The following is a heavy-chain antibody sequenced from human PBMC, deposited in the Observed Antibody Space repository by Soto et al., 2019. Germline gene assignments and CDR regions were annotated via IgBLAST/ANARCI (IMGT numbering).Heavy chain of an antibody. CDR1: GGSISSSSYY. D-gene: IGHD6-13*01. J-gene: IGHJ4*02. Sequence: QLQLQESGPGLVKPSGTLSLTCTVSGGSISSSSYYWGWIRQPPGKGLEWIGSIYYSGSTYYNPSLKSRVTISVDTSKNQFSLKLSSVTAADTAVYYCARWAMYSSSWVDYWGQGTLVTVSS. V-gene: IGHV4-39*01. CDR3: ARWAMYSSSWVDY. CDR2: IYYSGST.